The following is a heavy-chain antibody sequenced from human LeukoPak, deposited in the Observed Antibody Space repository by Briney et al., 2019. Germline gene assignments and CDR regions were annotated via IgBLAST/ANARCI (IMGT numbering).Heavy chain of an antibody. D-gene: IGHD3-22*01. V-gene: IGHV4-39*01. CDR2: IYYSGST. J-gene: IGHJ4*02. CDR3: ARVDYYDSSGEGYYFDY. Sequence: SETLSLTCTVSGGSISSSSYYWGWIRQPPGKGLEWIGSIYYSGSTYYNPSLKSRVTISVDTSKNQFSLKLSSVTAADTAVYYCARVDYYDSSGEGYYFDYWGQGTLVTVSS. CDR1: GGSISSSSYY.